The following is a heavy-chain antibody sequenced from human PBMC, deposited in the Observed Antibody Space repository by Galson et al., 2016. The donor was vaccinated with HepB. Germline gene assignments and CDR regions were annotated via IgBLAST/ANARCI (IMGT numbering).Heavy chain of an antibody. CDR3: ARQKLRGDAFDI. CDR1: GYSFTTYW. Sequence: QSGAEVKKPGESLKISCKGSGYSFTTYWIGWVRQMPGKGLEWMGLIYPGDSDTRYSPSFQGQVTISADKSITPAYVQWTGLKASDTAMYYCARQKLRGDAFDIWGQGTMVTVSS. D-gene: IGHD4-17*01. V-gene: IGHV5-51*01. CDR2: IYPGDSDT. J-gene: IGHJ3*02.